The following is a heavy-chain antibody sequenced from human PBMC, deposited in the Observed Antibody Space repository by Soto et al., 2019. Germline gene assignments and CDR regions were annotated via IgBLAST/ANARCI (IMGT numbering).Heavy chain of an antibody. CDR1: GFTFSSYA. D-gene: IGHD3-10*01. CDR3: ARDRWFGELSTFYFDH. CDR2: IWYDGTKK. J-gene: IGHJ4*02. V-gene: IGHV3-33*01. Sequence: PGGSLRLSCEASGFTFSSYAIHWVRQAPDTGLEWVAVIWYDGTKKYYSDSVRGRFTISRDDSKNTVYLQMNNLGADDTAVYYCARDRWFGELSTFYFDHWGQGTQVTVSS.